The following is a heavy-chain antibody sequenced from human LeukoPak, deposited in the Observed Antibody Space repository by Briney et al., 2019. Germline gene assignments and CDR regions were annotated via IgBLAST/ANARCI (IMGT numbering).Heavy chain of an antibody. Sequence: ASVKVSCKASGYTFTSYAMNWVRQAPGQGLEWMGWINTNTGNPTYARGFTGRFVFSLDTSVSTAYLQISSLKAEDTAVYYCARDLQQLVRRNWFDPWGQGTLVTVSS. J-gene: IGHJ5*02. CDR2: INTNTGNP. D-gene: IGHD6-13*01. CDR3: ARDLQQLVRRNWFDP. CDR1: GYTFTSYA. V-gene: IGHV7-4-1*02.